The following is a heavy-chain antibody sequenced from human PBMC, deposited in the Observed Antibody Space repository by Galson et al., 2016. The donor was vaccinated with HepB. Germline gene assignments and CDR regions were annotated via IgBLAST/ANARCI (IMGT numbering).Heavy chain of an antibody. CDR3: GRGYARGIDY. CDR2: TYYRSKWYS. J-gene: IGHJ4*02. Sequence: CAISGDSVSSNSAAWNWIRQSPSRGLEWLGRTYYRSKWYSDYPVSVKSRIIINPDTSKNQFSLQLKSVTPEDTAVYYCGRGYARGIDYWGQGILVTVSS. D-gene: IGHD5-12*01. CDR1: GDSVSSNSAA. V-gene: IGHV6-1*01.